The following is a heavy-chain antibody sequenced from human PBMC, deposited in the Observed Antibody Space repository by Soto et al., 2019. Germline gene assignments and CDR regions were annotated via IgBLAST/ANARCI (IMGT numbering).Heavy chain of an antibody. J-gene: IGHJ6*02. CDR2: IYYSGST. CDR1: GGSISSADYY. CDR3: ARDNPNCYDILTGYYPCYYGMDV. V-gene: IGHV4-30-4*01. Sequence: PSETLSLTCTVSGGSISSADYYWSWIRQPPGKGLEWIGYIYYSGSTYYNPSLKSRVTISVDTSKNQFSLKLSSVTAADTAVYYCARDNPNCYDILTGYYPCYYGMDVWGQGTTVTVSS. D-gene: IGHD3-9*01.